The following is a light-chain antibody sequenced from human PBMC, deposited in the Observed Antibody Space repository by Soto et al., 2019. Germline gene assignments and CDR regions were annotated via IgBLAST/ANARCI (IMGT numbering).Light chain of an antibody. Sequence: DMPITQSSASRSASVGERVTIACRASQSISGCLAWYQQKPGKAPKLLVYDASSLESGLPQRFGSRACTTYFTPIISSLPTDDSATYYYQQYRCYRTFGPGTKVDIK. CDR1: QSISGC. CDR2: DAS. J-gene: IGKJ1*01. CDR3: QQYRCYRT. V-gene: IGKV1-5*01.